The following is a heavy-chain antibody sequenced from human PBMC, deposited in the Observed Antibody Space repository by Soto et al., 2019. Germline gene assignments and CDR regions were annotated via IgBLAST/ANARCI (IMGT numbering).Heavy chain of an antibody. CDR1: GYRFTSYL. V-gene: IGHV5-51*01. CDR3: AGGGVRGVITRTRDYYGMDV. J-gene: IGHJ6*02. D-gene: IGHD3-10*01. Sequence: PGECLKLSCTGSGYRFTSYLIGWVRQMPGKGLEWMGIIYPGDSDTRYSPSSQGQVTISADKSISTAYLQWSSLKASDTAMYYCAGGGVRGVITRTRDYYGMDVWGQGTTVTVSS. CDR2: IYPGDSDT.